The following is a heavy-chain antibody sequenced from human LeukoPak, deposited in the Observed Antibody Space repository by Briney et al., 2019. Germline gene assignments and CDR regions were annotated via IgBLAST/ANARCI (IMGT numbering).Heavy chain of an antibody. CDR2: ISGSGGST. CDR3: AKAGEDWSSGWYLFDY. CDR1: GFTFSSYA. V-gene: IGHV3-23*01. J-gene: IGHJ4*02. D-gene: IGHD6-19*01. Sequence: GGSLRLSCAASGFTFSSYAMSWVRQAPGKGLEWVSAISGSGGSTYYADSVKGRFTISRDNSKNTLYLQMNSLRAEDTAVYYCAKAGEDWSSGWYLFDYWGQGTLVTVSS.